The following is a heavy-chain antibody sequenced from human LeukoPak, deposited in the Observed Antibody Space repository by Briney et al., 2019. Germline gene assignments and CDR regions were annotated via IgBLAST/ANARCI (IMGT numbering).Heavy chain of an antibody. CDR1: GDSISSTSYY. Sequence: SQTLSLTCTVSGDSISSTSYYWAWIRQPPGKGLEWIGMIFYSGSAYYTPSLRGRVTLSVDTSRNQFSLNLLSVTAADTGVYFCARQQSDTSLFDPWGQGTLVTVSS. J-gene: IGHJ5*02. CDR2: IFYSGSA. D-gene: IGHD2-21*02. V-gene: IGHV4-39*01. CDR3: ARQQSDTSLFDP.